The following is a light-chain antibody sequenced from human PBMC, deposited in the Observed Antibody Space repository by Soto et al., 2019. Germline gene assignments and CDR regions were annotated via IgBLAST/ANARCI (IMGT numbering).Light chain of an antibody. CDR1: QSINNY. CDR3: QQRFNWQVT. J-gene: IGKJ5*01. V-gene: IGKV3-11*01. CDR2: DAS. Sequence: PGERATLSRRASQSINNYLALYQPKPGQAPTLLIYDASNRATGIPARFSGSGSGTDFTLTISSLEPEDFAVYYCQQRFNWQVTFGQGTRLEI.